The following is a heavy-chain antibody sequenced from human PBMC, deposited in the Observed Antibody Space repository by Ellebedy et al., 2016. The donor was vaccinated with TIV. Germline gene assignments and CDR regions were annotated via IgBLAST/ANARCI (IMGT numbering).Heavy chain of an antibody. Sequence: GGSLRLSCAASGFTFSSYWMSWVRQAPGKGLEWVANIKQDGSEKNYVDSVKGRFTISRDNAKNLLFLQMNSLRAEDTAVYYCARVLSSGYYLEHFDYWGQGTLVTVSS. J-gene: IGHJ4*02. V-gene: IGHV3-7*03. CDR3: ARVLSSGYYLEHFDY. CDR2: IKQDGSEK. CDR1: GFTFSSYW. D-gene: IGHD3-22*01.